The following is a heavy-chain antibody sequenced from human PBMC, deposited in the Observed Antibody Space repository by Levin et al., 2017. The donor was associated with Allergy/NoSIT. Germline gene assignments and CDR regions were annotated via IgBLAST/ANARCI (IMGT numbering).Heavy chain of an antibody. CDR1: GFTFSDYY. V-gene: IGHV3-11*05. D-gene: IGHD2-2*01. Sequence: GGSLRLSCAASGFTFSDYYMSWIRQAPGKGLEWVSYISSSSSYTNYADSVKGRFTISRDNAKNSLYLQMNSLRAEDTAVYYCARAEGYCSSTSCFYDYGMDVWGQGTTVTVSS. J-gene: IGHJ6*02. CDR3: ARAEGYCSSTSCFYDYGMDV. CDR2: ISSSSSYT.